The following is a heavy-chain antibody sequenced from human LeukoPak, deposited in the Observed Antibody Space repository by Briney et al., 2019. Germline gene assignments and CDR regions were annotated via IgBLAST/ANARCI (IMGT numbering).Heavy chain of an antibody. Sequence: GGSLRLSCAASGFTFSSYAMSWVRQAPGKGLEWVSAISGSGGSTYYADSVKGRFTISRDNSKNTLYLQMNSLRAEDTAVYYCAKDCLWFGELLYYFDYWGQGTLVTVSS. CDR2: ISGSGGST. J-gene: IGHJ4*02. D-gene: IGHD3-10*01. CDR3: AKDCLWFGELLYYFDY. CDR1: GFTFSSYA. V-gene: IGHV3-23*01.